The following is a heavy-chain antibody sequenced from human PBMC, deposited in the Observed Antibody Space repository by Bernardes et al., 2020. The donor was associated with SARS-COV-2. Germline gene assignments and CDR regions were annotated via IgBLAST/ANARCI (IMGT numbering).Heavy chain of an antibody. D-gene: IGHD6-19*01. V-gene: IGHV1-24*01. J-gene: IGHJ5*02. CDR2: FDPEDGET. Sequence: ASMKVSCKVSGYTLTELSMHWVRQAPGKGLEWMGGFDPEDGETIYAQKFQGRVTMTEDTSTDTAYMELSSLRSEDTAVYYCATVPPFISGWYLSVHPNWFEPWGQGTLVTVSS. CDR3: ATVPPFISGWYLSVHPNWFEP. CDR1: GYTLTELS.